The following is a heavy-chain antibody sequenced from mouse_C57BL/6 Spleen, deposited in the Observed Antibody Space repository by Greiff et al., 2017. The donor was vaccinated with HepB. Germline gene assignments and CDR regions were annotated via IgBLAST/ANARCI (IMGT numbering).Heavy chain of an antibody. CDR2: IRNKANNHAT. CDR3: TRRNYGGEWFDY. J-gene: IGHJ2*01. Sequence: EVQVVESGGGLVQPGGSMKLSCAASGFTFSDAWMDWVRQSTEKGLEWVAEIRNKANNHATYYAESVKGRFTISRNDSKSCVYLQMNSLRAEDTGIYYGTRRNYGGEWFDYWGQGTTLTVSS. V-gene: IGHV6-6*01. CDR1: GFTFSDAW. D-gene: IGHD1-1*01.